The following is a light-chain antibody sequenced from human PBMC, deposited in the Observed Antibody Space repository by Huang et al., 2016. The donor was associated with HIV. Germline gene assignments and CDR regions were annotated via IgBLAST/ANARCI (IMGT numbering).Light chain of an antibody. CDR1: QNISDY. Sequence: DIQMTQSPSSLSASVGDRVTISYRASQNISDYLNWYQYKPGTAPKLLIFGASSLQSGVPSRFSGRGSGTDFTLTISSLHPEDFAIYYCQQSYRSPPFTFGPGTEVDIK. CDR2: GAS. J-gene: IGKJ3*01. V-gene: IGKV1-39*01. CDR3: QQSYRSPPFT.